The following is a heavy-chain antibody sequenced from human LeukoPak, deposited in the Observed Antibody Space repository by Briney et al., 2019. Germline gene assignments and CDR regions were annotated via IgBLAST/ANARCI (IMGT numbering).Heavy chain of an antibody. V-gene: IGHV3-53*01. CDR2: IYSGGST. CDR1: GFTVSSNY. D-gene: IGHD4-23*01. CDR3: ARFNSAPGAFDI. Sequence: GGSLRLSCAASGFTVSSNYMSWVRQAPGEGLEWVSVIYSGGSTYYADSVKGRFTISRDNSKNTLYLQMNSLRAVDTAVYYCARFNSAPGAFDIWGQGTMVTVSS. J-gene: IGHJ3*02.